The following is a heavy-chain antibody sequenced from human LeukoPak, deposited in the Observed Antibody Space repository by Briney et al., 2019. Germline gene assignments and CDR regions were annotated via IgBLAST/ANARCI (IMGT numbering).Heavy chain of an antibody. CDR3: ATLVSTRYYFDY. CDR1: DYSISSGYGYY. D-gene: IGHD5/OR15-5a*01. V-gene: IGHV4-38-2*02. J-gene: IGHJ4*02. Sequence: SETLSLTCTVSDYSISSGYGYYWGWVRQPPGKGLEWIGNIYHSGITYYNHFNSSLKSRVTISIDTSKNQFSLRLTSVTAADTAVYFCATLVSTRYYFDYWGQGTLVTVSS. CDR2: IYHSGIT.